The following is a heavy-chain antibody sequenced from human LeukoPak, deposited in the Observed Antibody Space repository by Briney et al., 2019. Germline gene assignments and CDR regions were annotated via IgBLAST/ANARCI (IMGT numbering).Heavy chain of an antibody. CDR1: GFTFSSYG. J-gene: IGHJ4*02. Sequence: GRSLRLSCAASGFTFSSYGMHWVRQAPGKGLEWVAVISYDGSNKYYADSVKGRSTISRDNSKNTLYLQMNSLRAEDTAVYYCAKDARKYQLRTPFDYWGQGTLVTVSS. CDR3: AKDARKYQLRTPFDY. D-gene: IGHD2-2*01. CDR2: ISYDGSNK. V-gene: IGHV3-30*18.